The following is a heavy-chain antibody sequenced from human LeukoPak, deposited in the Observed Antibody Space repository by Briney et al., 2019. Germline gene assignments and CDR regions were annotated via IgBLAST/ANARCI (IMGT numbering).Heavy chain of an antibody. J-gene: IGHJ4*02. CDR2: ISYDGSNK. Sequence: PGRSLRLSCAASGFTFSSYAMHWVRQAPGKGLEWVAVISYDGSNKYYADSVKGRFTISRDNSKNTLYLQMNSLRAEDTAVYYCARDLGICSGGSCYSIGYWGQGPLVTVSS. V-gene: IGHV3-30*04. CDR1: GFTFSSYA. D-gene: IGHD2-15*01. CDR3: ARDLGICSGGSCYSIGY.